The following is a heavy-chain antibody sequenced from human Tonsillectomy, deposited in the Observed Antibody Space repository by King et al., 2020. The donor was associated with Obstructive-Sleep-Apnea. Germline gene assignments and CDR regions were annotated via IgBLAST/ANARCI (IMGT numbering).Heavy chain of an antibody. CDR2: ISYDGSNK. V-gene: IGHV3-30*18. D-gene: IGHD3-10*01. CDR1: GFIFSSYG. CDR3: AKVGGSGSYYGYYFDY. Sequence: VQLVESGGGVVQPGRSLRLSCAASGFIFSSYGMHLVRQAPGKGLEGVAVISYDGSNKYYADSVKGRFTISRDNSKNTLYLQMNSLRAEDTAVYYCAKVGGSGSYYGYYFDYWGQGTLVTVSS. J-gene: IGHJ4*02.